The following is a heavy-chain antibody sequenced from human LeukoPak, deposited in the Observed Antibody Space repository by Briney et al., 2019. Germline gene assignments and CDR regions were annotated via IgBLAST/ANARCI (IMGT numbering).Heavy chain of an antibody. Sequence: GGSLRLSCAASGFTFSSYAMSWVRQAPGKGLEWVSSITSSSSYIYYADSVKGRFTISRDNAKNSLYLQMNSLRAEDTALYYCARYRFVVGATDSFDIWGQGTMVTVSS. D-gene: IGHD1-26*01. V-gene: IGHV3-21*01. CDR2: ITSSSSYI. CDR3: ARYRFVVGATDSFDI. J-gene: IGHJ3*02. CDR1: GFTFSSYA.